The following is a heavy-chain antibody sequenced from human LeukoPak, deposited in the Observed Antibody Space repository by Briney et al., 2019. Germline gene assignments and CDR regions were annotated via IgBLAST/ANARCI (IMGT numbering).Heavy chain of an antibody. CDR1: GFTFKNYA. Sequence: GGSLRLSCATSGFTFKNYAMSWVRQSPGKGLEWVSGISGGGGSTYYADSVKGRFTISRDNYNDILYLQMDSLRAEDTAVYYCAKESAIFVGDWFDPWGPGTLVTVSS. V-gene: IGHV3-23*01. D-gene: IGHD3-3*01. CDR2: ISGGGGST. CDR3: AKESAIFVGDWFDP. J-gene: IGHJ5*02.